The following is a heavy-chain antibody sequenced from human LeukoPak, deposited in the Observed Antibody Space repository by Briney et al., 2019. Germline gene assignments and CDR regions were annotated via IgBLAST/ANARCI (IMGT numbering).Heavy chain of an antibody. CDR3: AKEQIYAGEYYYGMDV. V-gene: IGHV3-23*01. CDR1: GFTFSSYA. Sequence: GGSLRLSCAASGFTFSSYAMSWVRQAPGKGLEWVSAISGSGGSTCYADSVKGRFTISRDNSKNTLYLQMNSLRAEDTAVYYCAKEQIYAGEYYYGMDVWGQGTTVTVSS. D-gene: IGHD3-10*01. CDR2: ISGSGGST. J-gene: IGHJ6*02.